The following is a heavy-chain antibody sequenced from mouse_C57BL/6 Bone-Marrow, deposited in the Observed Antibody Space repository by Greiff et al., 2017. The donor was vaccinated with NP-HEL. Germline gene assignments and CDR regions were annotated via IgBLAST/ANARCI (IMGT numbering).Heavy chain of an antibody. D-gene: IGHD1-1*01. V-gene: IGHV1-52*01. CDR1: GYTFTSYW. CDR2: IDPSDSET. Sequence: QVQLQQPGAELVRPGSSVKLSCKASGYTFTSYWMHWVKQRPIQGLEWIGNIDPSDSETHYNQKFKDKATLTVDKSSSTAYMQLSSLTSEDSAVYYCARSPTVVASDYWGQGTTLTVSS. J-gene: IGHJ2*01. CDR3: ARSPTVVASDY.